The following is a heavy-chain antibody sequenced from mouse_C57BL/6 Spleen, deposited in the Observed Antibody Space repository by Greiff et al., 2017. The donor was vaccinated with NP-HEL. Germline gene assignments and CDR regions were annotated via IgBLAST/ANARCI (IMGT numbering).Heavy chain of an antibody. CDR2: IYPGDGDT. D-gene: IGHD2-3*01. CDR3: ARSVDGYSPYWYFDV. CDR1: GYAFSSYW. Sequence: VQLQQSGAELVKPGASVKISCKASGYAFSSYWMNWVKQRPGKGLEWIGQIYPGDGDTNYNGKFKGKATLTADKSSSTAYMQLSSLTSEDSAVYFCARSVDGYSPYWYFDVWGTGTTVTVSS. J-gene: IGHJ1*03. V-gene: IGHV1-80*01.